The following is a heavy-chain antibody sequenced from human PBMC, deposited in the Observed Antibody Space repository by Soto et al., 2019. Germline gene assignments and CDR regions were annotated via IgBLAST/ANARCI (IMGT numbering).Heavy chain of an antibody. V-gene: IGHV4-4*07. CDR3: AREGSYSAYNFAHGIQLWSFDF. CDR2: IFSSGST. CDR1: GGSINTFY. D-gene: IGHD5-12*01. Sequence: SETLSLTCTVSGGSINTFYWSWVRQPAGKGLEWIGRIFSSGSTSFNPSLESRVAMSVDTSKNYFSLNLSSVTAADMAVYYCAREGSYSAYNFAHGIQLWSFDFWGQGALVTVSP. J-gene: IGHJ4*02.